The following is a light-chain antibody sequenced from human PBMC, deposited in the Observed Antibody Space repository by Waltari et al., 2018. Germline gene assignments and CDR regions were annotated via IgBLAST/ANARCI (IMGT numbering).Light chain of an antibody. CDR1: SSAIGGYNY. CDR3: CSYVGSNNDV. V-gene: IGLV2-8*01. CDR2: EVT. Sequence: QSALTQPPSASGSPGQSVTISCTGTSSAIGGYNYVSWYQQHPGKVPKLMIYEVTKRPSGVPDRFSGSKSGNTASLTVSGLQAEDEADYYCCSYVGSNNDVFGGGTKLTVL. J-gene: IGLJ3*02.